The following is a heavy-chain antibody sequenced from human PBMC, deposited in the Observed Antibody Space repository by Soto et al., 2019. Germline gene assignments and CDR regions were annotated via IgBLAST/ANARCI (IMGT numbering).Heavy chain of an antibody. V-gene: IGHV1-46*01. J-gene: IGHJ6*02. CDR1: RYRFPRYE. D-gene: IGHD1-1*01. Sequence: ASFIAARYRFPRYEVRWVRQAHGQGLEWMGIINPSGGSTSYAQKFQGRVTMTRDTSTSTVYMELSSLRSEDTAVYYCARNLWDDVGYYYGMDGWGQGSTVTVSS. CDR3: ARNLWDDVGYYYGMDG. CDR2: INPSGGST.